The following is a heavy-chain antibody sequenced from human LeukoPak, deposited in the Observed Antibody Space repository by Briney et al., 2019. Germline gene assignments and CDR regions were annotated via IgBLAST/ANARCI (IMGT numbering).Heavy chain of an antibody. V-gene: IGHV3-66*01. CDR2: IYSDGST. CDR1: GFTVSSNY. D-gene: IGHD5-18*01. CDR3: ARARGYSYGFGS. J-gene: IGHJ4*02. Sequence: GGSLRLSCAASGFTVSSNYMTWVRQAPGKGLEWVSVIYSDGSTYYADSVKGRFTISRDISKSTLYLQMNSLRAEDTAVYYCARARGYSYGFGSWGQGTLVTVSS.